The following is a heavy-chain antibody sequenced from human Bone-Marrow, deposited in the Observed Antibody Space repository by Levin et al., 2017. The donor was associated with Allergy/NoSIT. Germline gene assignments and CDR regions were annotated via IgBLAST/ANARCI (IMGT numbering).Heavy chain of an antibody. CDR1: GFAFRNHS. Sequence: GGSLRLSCTASGFAFRNHSMNWVRQTPGKGLEWLAAVSSSRRYTYYSDFVKGRFTISRDNTKNSVYLQMNSLRAEDTAVYYCARGMEQSYYSMALWGKGTTVTVSS. D-gene: IGHD6-13*01. CDR2: VSSSRRYT. J-gene: IGHJ6*03. CDR3: ARGMEQSYYSMAL. V-gene: IGHV3-21*06.